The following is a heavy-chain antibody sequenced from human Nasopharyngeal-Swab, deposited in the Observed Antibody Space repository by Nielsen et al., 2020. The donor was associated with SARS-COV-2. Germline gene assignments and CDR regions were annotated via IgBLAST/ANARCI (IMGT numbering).Heavy chain of an antibody. D-gene: IGHD6-13*01. CDR3: ARTSSSWYGLDAFDI. J-gene: IGHJ3*02. V-gene: IGHV3-30-3*01. CDR2: ISYDGSNK. Sequence: GGSLRLSCAASGFTFSSYAMQWVRQVPGKGLGWVAVISYDGSNKYYADSVKGRFTISRDNSKNTLYLQMNSLRAEDTAVYYCARTSSSWYGLDAFDIWGQGTMVTVSS. CDR1: GFTFSSYA.